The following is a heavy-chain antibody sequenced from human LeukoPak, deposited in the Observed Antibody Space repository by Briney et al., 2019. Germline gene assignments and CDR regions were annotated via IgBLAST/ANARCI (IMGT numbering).Heavy chain of an antibody. CDR1: GFTFSSYG. J-gene: IGHJ4*02. V-gene: IGHV3-23*01. Sequence: GGSLRLSCAASGFTFSSYGMSWVRQAPGKGLEWVSAVSGTGSSTYYADSVKGRFTISRDNSKNMLYLQMNSLRAEDTAVYYCXXXXXLGWYSSGWYLEYWGQGTLVTVSS. D-gene: IGHD6-19*01. CDR3: XXXXXLGWYSSGWYLEY. CDR2: VSGTGSST.